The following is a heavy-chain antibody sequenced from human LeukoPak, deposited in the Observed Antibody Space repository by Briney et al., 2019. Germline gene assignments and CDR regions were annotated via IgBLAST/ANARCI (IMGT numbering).Heavy chain of an antibody. CDR3: AKDSIGYCSGDRCPLDGMDV. D-gene: IGHD2-15*01. CDR2: ISGSGGST. J-gene: IGHJ6*04. CDR1: GFPFSSFA. Sequence: GGSLRLSCAASGFPFSSFAMSWVRQAPGKGLEWVSAISGSGGSTYYTDSAKGRFTISRDNSKNTVYLQMNSLRTEDTAVYYCAKDSIGYCSGDRCPLDGMDVWGKGTTVTVSS. V-gene: IGHV3-23*01.